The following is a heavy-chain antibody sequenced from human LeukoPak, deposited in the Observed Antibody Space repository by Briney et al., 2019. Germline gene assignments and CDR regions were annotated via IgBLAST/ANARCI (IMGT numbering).Heavy chain of an antibody. D-gene: IGHD4-17*01. CDR1: GFTFSTYA. CDR3: ARDRLTTVTTFHFDY. CDR2: IWSDSTNK. V-gene: IGHV3-33*01. Sequence: GGSLRLSCAASGFTFSTYAMHWVRQAPGKGLEWVAVIWSDSTNKYYADSVRGRFTISRDNSKNTLYLQMSSLRAEDTAMYYCARDRLTTVTTFHFDYWGQGALVTVSS. J-gene: IGHJ4*02.